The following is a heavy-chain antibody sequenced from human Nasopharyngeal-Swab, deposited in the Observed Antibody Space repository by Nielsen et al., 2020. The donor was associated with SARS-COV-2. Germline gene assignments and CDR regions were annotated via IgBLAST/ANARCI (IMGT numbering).Heavy chain of an antibody. CDR2: INPNSGGT. CDR3: ARAPYSSSWYVVGVWFDP. V-gene: IGHV1-2*06. Sequence: ASVKVSCKASGYTFTGYYMHWVRQAPGQGLEWMGRINPNSGGTNYAQKFQGRVTMTRDTSISTAYMELSRLRSDDTAVYYCARAPYSSSWYVVGVWFDPWGRGTLVTVSS. CDR1: GYTFTGYY. D-gene: IGHD6-13*01. J-gene: IGHJ5*02.